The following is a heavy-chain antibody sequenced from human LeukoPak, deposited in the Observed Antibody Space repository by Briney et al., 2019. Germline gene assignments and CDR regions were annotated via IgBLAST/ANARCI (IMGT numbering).Heavy chain of an antibody. Sequence: ASVKVSCKASGYTFTSYGISWVRQAPGQGLEWMGWISTYNGNTNYAQNLQDRVTMTTDTSTSTAYMELSSLRSEDTAVYYCAAGKYYYDSSGYRGVYWGQGTLVTVSS. V-gene: IGHV1-18*01. J-gene: IGHJ4*02. CDR1: GYTFTSYG. CDR3: AAGKYYYDSSGYRGVY. CDR2: ISTYNGNT. D-gene: IGHD3-22*01.